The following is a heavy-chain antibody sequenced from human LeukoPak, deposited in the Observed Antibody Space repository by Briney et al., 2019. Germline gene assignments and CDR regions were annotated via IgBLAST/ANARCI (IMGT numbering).Heavy chain of an antibody. D-gene: IGHD2-21*02. J-gene: IGHJ4*02. CDR3: ARGLGFHDGGSFDS. V-gene: IGHV4-30-4*01. CDR2: IYYTGST. Sequence: SETLSLTCTVSGESLTNGEDYWNWIRQPPGKGLEWIGYIYYTGSTNYSPSLKSRLTMSMDTSKTHFSLTLTSVTAADTAVYYCARGLGFHDGGSFDSWGQGTLVTVSS. CDR1: GESLTNGEDY.